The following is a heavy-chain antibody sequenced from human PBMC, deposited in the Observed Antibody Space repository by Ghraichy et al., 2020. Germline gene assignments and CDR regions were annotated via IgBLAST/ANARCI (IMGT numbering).Heavy chain of an antibody. J-gene: IGHJ4*02. CDR3: AREVGDF. CDR2: INQDGSEK. V-gene: IGHV3-7*01. Sequence: LSLTCAASGFTFSSHWMSWVRQAPGKGLEWVANINQDGSEKYYVDSVKGRFTISRDNAKNSLYLQMNSLRAEDTAVYYCAREVGDFWGQGTLVNVSS. CDR1: GFTFSSHW.